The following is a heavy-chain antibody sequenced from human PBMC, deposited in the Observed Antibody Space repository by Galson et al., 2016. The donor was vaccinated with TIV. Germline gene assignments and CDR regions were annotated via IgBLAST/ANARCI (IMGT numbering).Heavy chain of an antibody. CDR2: IYHGGST. CDR1: GYSISRGFY. V-gene: IGHV4-38-2*01. J-gene: IGHJ4*02. CDR3: TRGTGFSYGFWY. D-gene: IGHD5-18*01. Sequence: ETLSLTCAVSGYSISRGFYWAWIRQPPGKGLEWMGTIYHGGSTYFNPSLKSRVAISVDTSKNQFSLKLTSVTASDTAVYYCTRGTGFSYGFWYWGQGALVTVSS.